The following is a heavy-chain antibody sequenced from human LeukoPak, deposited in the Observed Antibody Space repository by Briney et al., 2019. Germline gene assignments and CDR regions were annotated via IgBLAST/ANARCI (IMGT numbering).Heavy chain of an antibody. CDR1: GFTFSSYD. CDR3: TRRMRGLGSYSDAFDI. Sequence: PGGSQRLSCAASGFTFSSYDMHWVRQGPGKGLEWVSGIDTAGGTYYAGSVKGRFTISRENAKNSFYLQMNSLRAGDTAVYFCTRRMRGLGSYSDAFDIWSQGTMVTVSS. V-gene: IGHV3-13*04. CDR2: IDTAGGT. D-gene: IGHD3-10*01. J-gene: IGHJ3*02.